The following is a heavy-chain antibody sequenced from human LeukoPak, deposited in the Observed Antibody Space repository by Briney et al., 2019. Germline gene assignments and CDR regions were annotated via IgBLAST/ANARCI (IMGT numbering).Heavy chain of an antibody. Sequence: GGSLRLSCAASGFTFSSYVMSWVRQAPGKGLEWVSAISGSGGSTYYADSVKGRFTISRDNAKNSLYLQMNSLRAEDTAVFYCAREYGDLYHYNYGMDVWGQGTTVTVSS. V-gene: IGHV3-23*01. CDR2: ISGSGGST. D-gene: IGHD4-17*01. CDR3: AREYGDLYHYNYGMDV. J-gene: IGHJ6*02. CDR1: GFTFSSYV.